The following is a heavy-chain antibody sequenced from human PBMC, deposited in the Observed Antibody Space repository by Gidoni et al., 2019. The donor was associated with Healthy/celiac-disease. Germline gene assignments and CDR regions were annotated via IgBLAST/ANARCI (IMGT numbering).Heavy chain of an antibody. D-gene: IGHD3-9*01. Sequence: GLEWVSLISWDGGSTYYADSVKGRFTISRDNSKNSLYLQMNSLRTEDTALYYCAKDIPNYDILTGLGGYYYYYMDVWGKGTTVTVSS. V-gene: IGHV3-43*01. J-gene: IGHJ6*03. CDR2: ISWDGGST. CDR3: AKDIPNYDILTGLGGYYYYYMDV.